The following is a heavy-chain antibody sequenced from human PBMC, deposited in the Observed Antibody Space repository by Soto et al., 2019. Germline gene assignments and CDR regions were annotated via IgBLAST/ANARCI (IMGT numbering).Heavy chain of an antibody. CDR1: GFTVSSND. Sequence: EVQLVESGGGLIQPGGSLRLSCAASGFTVSSNDMNWVRQAPGKGLEWVSLIYSGGSTYYAESVKGRFTISRDNSKNTLYLQMGSLRAEDTAVYYCASRPLLPGAPWGQGTMVTVSS. CDR3: ASRPLLPGAP. V-gene: IGHV3-53*01. D-gene: IGHD3-22*01. J-gene: IGHJ3*01. CDR2: IYSGGST.